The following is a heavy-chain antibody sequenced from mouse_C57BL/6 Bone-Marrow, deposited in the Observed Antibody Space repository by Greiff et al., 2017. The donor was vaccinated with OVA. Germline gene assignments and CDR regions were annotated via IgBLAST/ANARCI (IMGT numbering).Heavy chain of an antibody. D-gene: IGHD1-1*01. V-gene: IGHV2-2*01. CDR2: IWSGGST. CDR3: ARQLLDV. CDR1: GFSLTSYG. J-gene: IGHJ1*03. Sequence: VQGVESGPGLVQPSQSLSITCTVSGFSLTSYGVHWVRQSPGKGLEWLGVIWSGGSTDYNAAFISRLSISKDNSKSQVFFKMNSLQADDTAIYYCARQLLDVWGTGTTVTVSS.